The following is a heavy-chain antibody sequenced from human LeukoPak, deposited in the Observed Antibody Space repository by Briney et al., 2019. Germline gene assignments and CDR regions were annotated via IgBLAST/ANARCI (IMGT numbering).Heavy chain of an antibody. V-gene: IGHV3-21*01. CDR3: ARDHYYDSSGYPADY. Sequence: GGSLRLSCAASGFTFSSYSMNWVRQAPGKGLEWVSSISSSSGYIYYADSVKGRFTISRDNAKNSLYLQMNSLRAEDTAVYYCARDHYYDSSGYPADYWGQGTLVTVSS. J-gene: IGHJ4*02. CDR1: GFTFSSYS. D-gene: IGHD3-22*01. CDR2: ISSSSGYI.